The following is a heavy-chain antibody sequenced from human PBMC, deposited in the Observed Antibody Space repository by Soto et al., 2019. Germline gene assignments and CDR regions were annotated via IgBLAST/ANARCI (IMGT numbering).Heavy chain of an antibody. J-gene: IGHJ5*02. D-gene: IGHD6-6*01. Sequence: QVQLVQSGAEVKKPGSSVKVSCKASGGTFSSYAISWVRQAPGQGLEWMGGISVYNGNTNYAQQFQGRVTMTTDTSTSTAYMELRRLISDDTAVYYCARDREAARPGWFDPWGQGTLVTVSS. CDR2: ISVYNGNT. CDR3: ARDREAARPGWFDP. CDR1: GGTFSSYA. V-gene: IGHV1-18*01.